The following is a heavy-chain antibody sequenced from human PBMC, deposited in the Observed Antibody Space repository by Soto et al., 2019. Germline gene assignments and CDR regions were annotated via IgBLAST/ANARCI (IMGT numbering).Heavy chain of an antibody. Sequence: PGGSLRLSCAASGFTFSIFAMSWVRQSPGKGLEWVSTISGSGGSTYYADAVKGRFTISRDNSIGTLYLQMESLRVEDTAIYYCAKEVSLGSTVDLGYWGQGALVTVSS. D-gene: IGHD7-27*01. CDR2: ISGSGGST. CDR3: AKEVSLGSTVDLGY. CDR1: GFTFSIFA. V-gene: IGHV3-23*01. J-gene: IGHJ4*02.